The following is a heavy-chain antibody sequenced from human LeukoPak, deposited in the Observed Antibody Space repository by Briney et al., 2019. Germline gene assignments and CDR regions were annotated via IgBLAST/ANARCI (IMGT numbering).Heavy chain of an antibody. V-gene: IGHV3-49*03. CDR3: TRDPHQYDFWSGPEFYMDV. Sequence: GGSLRLSCTASGFTFGDYAMSWFRQAPGKGLEWVGFIRSKAYGGTTEYAASVKGRFTISRDDSKSTAYLQMNSLKTEDTAVYYCTRDPHQYDFWSGPEFYMDVWGKGTTVTVSS. J-gene: IGHJ6*03. CDR2: IRSKAYGGTT. CDR1: GFTFGDYA. D-gene: IGHD3-3*01.